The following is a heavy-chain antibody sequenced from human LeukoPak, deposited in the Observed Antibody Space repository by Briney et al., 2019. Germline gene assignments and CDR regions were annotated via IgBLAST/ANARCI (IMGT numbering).Heavy chain of an antibody. CDR3: VKDIQLST. Sequence: PGGSLRLSYAASGFNLITAAMTWVRQAPGKGLEWVSLIGSSGGSTYYADSVKGRFTISRDNFNHTLSLQMNSLRVEDTAIYYCVKDIQLSTWGLGTMVTVSS. CDR2: IGSSGGST. CDR1: GFNLITAA. D-gene: IGHD5-24*01. J-gene: IGHJ3*01. V-gene: IGHV3-23*01.